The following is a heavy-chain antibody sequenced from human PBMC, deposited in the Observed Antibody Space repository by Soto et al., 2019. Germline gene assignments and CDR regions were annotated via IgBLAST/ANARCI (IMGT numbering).Heavy chain of an antibody. D-gene: IGHD2-15*01. CDR3: ARRPHYCSGGSCYSY. V-gene: IGHV5-51*01. Sequence: EVQLVQSGAEVKKPGESLKISCKGSGYSFTSYWIGWVRQMPGKGLEWMGIIYPGDSDTRYSPSFQGQVTISADKSISTAYLQWSSLKTSDTAMYYCARRPHYCSGGSCYSYWGQGTLVTVSS. CDR1: GYSFTSYW. CDR2: IYPGDSDT. J-gene: IGHJ4*02.